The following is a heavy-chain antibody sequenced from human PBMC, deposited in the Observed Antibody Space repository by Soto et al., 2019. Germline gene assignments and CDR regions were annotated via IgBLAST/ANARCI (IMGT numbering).Heavy chain of an antibody. Sequence: SSVKVSCKASGFTFTSSGVQWVRHARGQRLEWIGWIVVGRGNTNYAQKFQERVTITRDMSTSTAYMELSSLRSEDTAVYYCAADGYYDFWSGYYPHFDYWGQGTLVTVSS. CDR1: GFTFTSSG. V-gene: IGHV1-58*01. CDR2: IVVGRGNT. CDR3: AADGYYDFWSGYYPHFDY. D-gene: IGHD3-3*01. J-gene: IGHJ4*02.